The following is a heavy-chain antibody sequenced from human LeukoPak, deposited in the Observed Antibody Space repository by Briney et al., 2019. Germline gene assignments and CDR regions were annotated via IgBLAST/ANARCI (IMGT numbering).Heavy chain of an antibody. V-gene: IGHV3-21*01. D-gene: IGHD2-15*01. CDR1: GFTFSKHG. J-gene: IGHJ4*02. Sequence: GGSLRLSCAASGFTFSKHGMNWVRQAPGKGLEWVSSISGSSSYIYYADSVKGRFTISRHNAKNSLYLQMNSLRAEDTAVYYCARDLEEYCSGGSCSLFDYWGQGTLVTVSS. CDR3: ARDLEEYCSGGSCSLFDY. CDR2: ISGSSSYI.